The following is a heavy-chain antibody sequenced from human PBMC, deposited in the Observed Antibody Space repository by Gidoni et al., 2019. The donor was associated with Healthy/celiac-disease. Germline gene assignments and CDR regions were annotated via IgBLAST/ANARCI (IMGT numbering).Heavy chain of an antibody. J-gene: IGHJ4*02. CDR1: GFTVSSNY. CDR3: ARVWYYYDSSGYYPDY. Sequence: EVQLVESGGGLVQPGGSLRLSCAASGFTVSSNYMSWVRQAPGKGLEWVSVIYSGGSTYYADSVKGRFTISRDNSKNTLYLQMNSLRAEDTAVYYCARVWYYYDSSGYYPDYWGQGTLVTVSS. D-gene: IGHD3-22*01. CDR2: IYSGGST. V-gene: IGHV3-66*01.